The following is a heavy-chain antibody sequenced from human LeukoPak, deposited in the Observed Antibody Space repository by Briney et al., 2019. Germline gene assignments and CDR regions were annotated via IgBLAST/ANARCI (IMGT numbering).Heavy chain of an antibody. J-gene: IGHJ4*02. D-gene: IGHD6-13*01. CDR3: AREGATAGIGINSVDY. CDR2: TSACSGNT. V-gene: IGHV1-18*01. CDR1: DYTFTSYG. Sequence: GASVKVSCKASDYTFTSYGITWVRLAPGPGLGWMGWTSACSGNTNYAQKFQGRVTMTTDTSTSTAYMELRSLRSDDTAVYYCAREGATAGIGINSVDYWGQGTLVTVSS.